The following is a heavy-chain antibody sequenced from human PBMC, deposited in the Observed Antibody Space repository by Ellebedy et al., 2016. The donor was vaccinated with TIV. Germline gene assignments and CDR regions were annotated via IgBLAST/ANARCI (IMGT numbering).Heavy chain of an antibody. CDR2: ISNTGTT. CDR3: ARHGQFDY. CDR1: GGSINIKNYY. Sequence: SETLSLTXSVSGGSINIKNYYWGWSRQPPGKGLEWIGAISNTGTTHYNESLKSRVTLSVDTSKNQFSLKLTSVTATDTAVYYCARHGQFDYWGQGTLVIVSS. V-gene: IGHV4-39*01. J-gene: IGHJ4*02.